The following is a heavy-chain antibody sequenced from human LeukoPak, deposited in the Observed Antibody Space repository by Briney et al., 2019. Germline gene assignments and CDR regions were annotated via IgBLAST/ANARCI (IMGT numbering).Heavy chain of an antibody. Sequence: PSETLSLTCTVSGGSISSYYWSWIRQAPGKGLEWIGNIYYSGSTNYNPSLKSRVTVSVDTSKNQFSLKLSSVTAADTAVYYCARHGTLGSTTYPLDYWGQRTLVTFSS. V-gene: IGHV4-59*08. CDR2: IYYSGST. J-gene: IGHJ4*02. CDR3: ARHGTLGSTTYPLDY. CDR1: GGSISSYY. D-gene: IGHD1-26*01.